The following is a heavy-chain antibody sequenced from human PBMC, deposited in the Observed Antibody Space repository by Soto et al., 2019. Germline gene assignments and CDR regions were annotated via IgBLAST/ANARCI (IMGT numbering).Heavy chain of an antibody. CDR2: INPSGGST. Sequence: GASVKVSCKASGYTFTSYYMHWVRQAPGQGLEWMGIINPSGGSTSYAQKFQGRVTMTRDTSTSTVYMELSSLRSEDTAVYYCAIAHGDYGDGNWFDPWGQGTLVTVSS. J-gene: IGHJ5*02. V-gene: IGHV1-46*01. CDR1: GYTFTSYY. CDR3: AIAHGDYGDGNWFDP. D-gene: IGHD4-17*01.